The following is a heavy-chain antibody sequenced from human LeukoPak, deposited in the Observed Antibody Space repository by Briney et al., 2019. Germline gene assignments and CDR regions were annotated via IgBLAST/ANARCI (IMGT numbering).Heavy chain of an antibody. J-gene: IGHJ6*02. CDR3: ARDSHYGGNSGDYYYYGMDV. V-gene: IGHV4-59*01. D-gene: IGHD4-23*01. CDR2: IYYSGST. Sequence: PSETLSLTCTVSGGSISGYYWSWIRQPPGKGLEWIGYIYYSGSTNYNPSLKSRVTISVDTSKNQFSLKLSSVTAADTAVYYCARDSHYGGNSGDYYYYGMDVWGQGTTVTVSS. CDR1: GGSISGYY.